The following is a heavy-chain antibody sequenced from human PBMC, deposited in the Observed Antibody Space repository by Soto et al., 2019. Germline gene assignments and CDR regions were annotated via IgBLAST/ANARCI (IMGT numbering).Heavy chain of an antibody. D-gene: IGHD3-22*01. CDR2: IYYSGST. J-gene: IGHJ5*02. CDR1: GGSISSGGYY. V-gene: IGHV4-31*03. CDR3: ASWYYYDSSGYGWWFDP. Sequence: PSETLSLTCTVSGGSISSGGYYWSWIRQHPGKGLEWIGYIYYSGSTYYNPSLKSRVTISVDTSKNQFSLKLSSVTAADTAVYYCASWYYYDSSGYGWWFDPWGQGTLVTVSS.